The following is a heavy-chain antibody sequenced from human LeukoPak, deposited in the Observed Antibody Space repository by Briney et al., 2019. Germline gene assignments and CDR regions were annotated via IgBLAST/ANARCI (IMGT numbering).Heavy chain of an antibody. CDR3: ARDPLTRPFDY. CDR2: ISSSSSYI. CDR1: GFTFSSYS. J-gene: IGHJ4*02. Sequence: GGSLRLSCAASGFTFSSYSMNWVRQAPGKGLEWVSSISSSSSYIYYADSVKGRFTISRDNAKNSLYPQMNSLRAEDTAVYYCARDPLTRPFDYWGQGTLVTVSS. V-gene: IGHV3-21*01.